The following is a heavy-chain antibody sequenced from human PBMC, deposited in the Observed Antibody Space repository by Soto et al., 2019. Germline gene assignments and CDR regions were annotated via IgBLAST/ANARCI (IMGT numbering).Heavy chain of an antibody. V-gene: IGHV3-73*01. D-gene: IGHD3-16*01. CDR3: QPLGASSHNWLGP. J-gene: IGHJ5*02. Sequence: HPGGSLRLSCAASGFTFSGSIIHWVRQPSGQGLEWVGRISTKANSYATAYAVSVRDRFTISRDDSKNRAYLQMNDLEMEDTAVYYCQPLGASSHNWLGPWGQGTRVTVSS. CDR1: GFTFSGSI. CDR2: ISTKANSYAT.